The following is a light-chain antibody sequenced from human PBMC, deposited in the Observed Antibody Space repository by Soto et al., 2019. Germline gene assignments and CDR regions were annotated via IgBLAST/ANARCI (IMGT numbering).Light chain of an antibody. V-gene: IGKV3-20*01. CDR3: QQFSSYPLT. Sequence: EIVMTQSPATLSVSPGERAILSCGASQSISINLAWYQQKPGQAPRLLVYGVSSTATGIPDRFSGGGSGTDFTLTISRLEPEDFAVYYCQQFSSYPLTFGGGTKVDI. CDR1: QSISIN. CDR2: GVS. J-gene: IGKJ4*01.